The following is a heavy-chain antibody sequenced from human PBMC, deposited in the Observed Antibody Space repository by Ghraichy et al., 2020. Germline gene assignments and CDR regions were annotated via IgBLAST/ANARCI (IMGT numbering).Heavy chain of an antibody. J-gene: IGHJ6*02. V-gene: IGHV3-15*01. Sequence: GESLNISCAASGFTFSNAWMSWVRQAPGKGLEWVGRIKSKTDGGKTDYAAPVKGRFTISRDDSKNTLYLQMNSRKTEDTAVYYCTTRWVVVVPAAIGTSYGMDVWGQGTTVTVAS. CDR1: GFTFSNAW. D-gene: IGHD2-2*02. CDR3: TTRWVVVVPAAIGTSYGMDV. CDR2: IKSKTDGGKT.